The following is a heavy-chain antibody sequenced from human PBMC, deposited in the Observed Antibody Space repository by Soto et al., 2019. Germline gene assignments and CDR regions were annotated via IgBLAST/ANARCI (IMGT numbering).Heavy chain of an antibody. Sequence: QVPLVQSGAEVKKPGASVKVSCKASGYTFTSYAMHWVRQAPGQRLEWMGWINAGNGNTKYSQKFQGRVTITRDTSASTAYMELSSLRSEDTAVYYCASPREYCSGGSCYSDYYYYMDVWGKGTTVTVSS. CDR2: INAGNGNT. CDR3: ASPREYCSGGSCYSDYYYYMDV. J-gene: IGHJ6*03. V-gene: IGHV1-3*01. D-gene: IGHD2-15*01. CDR1: GYTFTSYA.